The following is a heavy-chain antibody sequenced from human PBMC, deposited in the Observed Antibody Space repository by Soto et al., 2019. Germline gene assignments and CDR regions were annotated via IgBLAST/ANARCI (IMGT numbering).Heavy chain of an antibody. CDR1: GFSFSNAW. Sequence: PXVGLRLSCAASGFSFSNAWVSWVRQDPGKGLEWVGRIKSKSNGGTTDYPGPVKGRFIISRDDSKKTLFLQMNSLRTEDTAVYYCITITPKGKWELGPCGQGTLVTVSS. V-gene: IGHV3-15*05. CDR3: ITITPKGKWELGP. D-gene: IGHD1-26*01. CDR2: IKSKSNGGTT. J-gene: IGHJ5*02.